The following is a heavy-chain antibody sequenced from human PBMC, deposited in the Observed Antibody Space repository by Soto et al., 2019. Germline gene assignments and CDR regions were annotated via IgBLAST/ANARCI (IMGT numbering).Heavy chain of an antibody. V-gene: IGHV3-15*01. CDR3: TTGLSNGYYNFDY. CDR2: IKGETDGGTT. J-gene: IGHJ4*02. Sequence: EMQLVESGGGLVKPGGSLRLSCAASGFTFSNAWMSWVRQAPGKGLEWIGRIKGETDGGTTDYAAPVKGRFTISRDHSKDTLFLHMNSLKTEDTAVYYCTTGLSNGYYNFDYWGQGTPVTVSS. CDR1: GFTFSNAW. D-gene: IGHD3-22*01.